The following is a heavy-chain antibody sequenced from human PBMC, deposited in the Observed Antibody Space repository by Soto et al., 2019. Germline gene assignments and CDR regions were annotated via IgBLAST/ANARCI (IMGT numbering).Heavy chain of an antibody. V-gene: IGHV4-4*02. CDR1: GGSVSSTNW. D-gene: IGHD4-17*01. CDR2: IYHSGTT. Sequence: PSETLSLTCGVSGGSVSSTNWWSWVRQPPGKGLEWIGEIYHSGTTNYNPSPKNRVTMSVDKSKNLFSLKINSVTAADTAIYYCEGTPMTPVTTGAFWGRGLLVTVSS. CDR3: EGTPMTPVTTGAF. J-gene: IGHJ4*02.